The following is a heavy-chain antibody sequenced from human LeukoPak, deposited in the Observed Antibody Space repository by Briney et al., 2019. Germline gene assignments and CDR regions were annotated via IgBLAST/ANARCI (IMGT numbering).Heavy chain of an antibody. D-gene: IGHD2/OR15-2a*01. CDR2: ISDIGSI. Sequence: PSETLSLTCTVSGGTISSYYWSWIRQPPGKGLEWIAYISDIGSINYNPSLKSRVTISLDTSKNQFSLKLSSVTAADTAVYYCAGHHPRNTVDFWGQGTLVTVSS. CDR1: GGTISSYY. J-gene: IGHJ4*02. V-gene: IGHV4-59*08. CDR3: AGHHPRNTVDF.